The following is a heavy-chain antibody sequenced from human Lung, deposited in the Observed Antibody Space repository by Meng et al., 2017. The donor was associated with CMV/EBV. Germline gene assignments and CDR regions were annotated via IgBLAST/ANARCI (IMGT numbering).Heavy chain of an antibody. Sequence: ASXXVSXKASGYRLTAYYIHWVRQAPGQGLEWMGWIKSSDGGTLYAQKFQGRVTMTRDASIRTAYMELNSLTSDDSAVYFCATRPDYHLLYFFDDWGQGSPVTVSS. CDR2: IKSSDGGT. CDR3: ATRPDYHLLYFFDD. V-gene: IGHV1-2*02. J-gene: IGHJ4*02. D-gene: IGHD4-11*01. CDR1: GYRLTAYY.